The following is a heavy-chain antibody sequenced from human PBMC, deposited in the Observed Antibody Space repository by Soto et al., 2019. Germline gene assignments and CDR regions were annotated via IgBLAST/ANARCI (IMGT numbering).Heavy chain of an antibody. Sequence: GGSLILSCAASGFTFSSYGMHWVRQAPGKGLEWVAVISYDGSNKYYADSVKGRFTISRDNSKNTLYLQMNSLRAEDTAVYYCAKDIVVVPAAIMVRGEYGMDVWGQGTTVTVSS. CDR3: AKDIVVVPAAIMVRGEYGMDV. V-gene: IGHV3-30*18. J-gene: IGHJ6*02. CDR2: ISYDGSNK. CDR1: GFTFSSYG. D-gene: IGHD2-2*01.